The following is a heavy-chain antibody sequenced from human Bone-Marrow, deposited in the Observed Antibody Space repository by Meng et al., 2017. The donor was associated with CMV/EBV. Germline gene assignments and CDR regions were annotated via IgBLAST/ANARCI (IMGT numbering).Heavy chain of an antibody. V-gene: IGHV2-5*01. CDR2: IYWNDDK. Sequence: SGPTLVKPTQTLTLTCTFSGFSLNTSGVGVGWIRQPPGKALEWLALIYWNDDKRYSPSLKSRLTITRDTSKTQVVLTMTNMDPVDTATYYCAHRENYADHQGFDPWGQGTRVTGSS. J-gene: IGHJ5*02. CDR3: AHRENYADHQGFDP. D-gene: IGHD1-7*01. CDR1: GFSLNTSGVG.